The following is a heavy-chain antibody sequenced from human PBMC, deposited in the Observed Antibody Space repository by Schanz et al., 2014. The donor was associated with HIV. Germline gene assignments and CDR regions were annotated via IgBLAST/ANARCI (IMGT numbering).Heavy chain of an antibody. V-gene: IGHV3-7*01. D-gene: IGHD1-20*01. CDR2: IKLDGSEK. CDR3: ARDYHWNWFDP. Sequence: EGQLVESGGGLVQPGGSLRLSCAASGFTFKTYWMSWVRQAPGKGLEWLANIKLDGSEKYYVDSVKARFTISRDNTKNSLYLQMNSLRAEDTAVYYCARDYHWNWFDPWGQGTLVSVSS. J-gene: IGHJ5*02. CDR1: GFTFKTYW.